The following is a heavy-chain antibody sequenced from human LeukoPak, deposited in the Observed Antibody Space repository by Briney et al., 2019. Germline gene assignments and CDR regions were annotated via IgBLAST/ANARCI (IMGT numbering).Heavy chain of an antibody. CDR1: GGTFSSYA. CDR3: ARDHPGIAAAGTSDY. J-gene: IGHJ4*02. V-gene: IGHV1-69*04. Sequence: ASVKVSCKASGGTFSSYAISWVRQAPGQGLEWMVRIIPILGIANYAQKFQGRVTITADKSTSTAYMELSSLRSEDTAVYYCARDHPGIAAAGTSDYWGQGTLVTVSS. CDR2: IIPILGIA. D-gene: IGHD6-13*01.